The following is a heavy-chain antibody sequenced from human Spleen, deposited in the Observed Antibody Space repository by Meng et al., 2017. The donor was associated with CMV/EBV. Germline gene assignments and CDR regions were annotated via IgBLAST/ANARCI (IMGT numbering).Heavy chain of an antibody. V-gene: IGHV3-23*01. Sequence: GGSLRLSCSASGFTFSSAMSWVRQAPGRGLEWVSGINSNGGNTHYAESVKGRFTISRDNSKKTLYLQMSSLRAEDTAVYYCASPSRGWFYGMDVWGQGTTVTVSS. CDR2: INSNGGNT. D-gene: IGHD3-22*01. CDR1: GFTFSSA. CDR3: ASPSRGWFYGMDV. J-gene: IGHJ6*02.